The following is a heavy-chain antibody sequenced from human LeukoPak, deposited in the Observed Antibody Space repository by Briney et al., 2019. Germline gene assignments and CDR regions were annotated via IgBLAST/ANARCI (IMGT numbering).Heavy chain of an antibody. D-gene: IGHD3-22*01. CDR1: GDSITSYY. CDR2: IYSSGST. V-gene: IGHV4-4*07. Sequence: PSETLSLTCTVSGDSITSYYWSWIRQPAGKGLEWIGRIYSSGSTNYNPSLKSRVTISVDTSKNQFSLKLSSVTAADTAVYYCAREGYYDSSGYYVLPWYWGQGTLVTVSS. J-gene: IGHJ4*02. CDR3: AREGYYDSSGYYVLPWY.